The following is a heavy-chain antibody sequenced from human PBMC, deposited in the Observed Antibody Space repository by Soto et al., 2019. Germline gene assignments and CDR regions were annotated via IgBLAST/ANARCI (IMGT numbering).Heavy chain of an antibody. CDR3: ATEPATAKPEGVDF. D-gene: IGHD1-1*01. Sequence: ASVKVSCKASGYTFSEYYIHWVRQAPGQGLEWMGWINPNSGGTKYAPKFQGGVTMTRDTSITTAYMELSRLRSGDTAVYYCATEPATAKPEGVDFWGQGTLVTVSS. V-gene: IGHV1-2*02. CDR1: GYTFSEYY. J-gene: IGHJ4*02. CDR2: INPNSGGT.